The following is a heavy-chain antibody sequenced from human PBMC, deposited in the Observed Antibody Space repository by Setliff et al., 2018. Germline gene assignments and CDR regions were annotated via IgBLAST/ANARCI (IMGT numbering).Heavy chain of an antibody. CDR3: ARLVRYCTRISCQRTPGAEY. J-gene: IGHJ4*02. V-gene: IGHV1-18*01. Sequence: ASVKVSCKASGGAFSTYSLSWVRQAPGQGLEWVGWISPYTGNTYSAQRFQGRVTLTTDTSTSTAYMEVRSLTTDDTAVYYCARLVRYCTRISCQRTPGAEYWGQGTLVTVSS. CDR2: ISPYTGNT. D-gene: IGHD2-2*01. CDR1: GGAFSTYS.